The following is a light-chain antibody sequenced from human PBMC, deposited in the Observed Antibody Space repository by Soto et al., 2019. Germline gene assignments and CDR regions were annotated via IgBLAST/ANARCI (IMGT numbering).Light chain of an antibody. V-gene: IGLV2-14*03. CDR3: SSYTGGRTRVV. J-gene: IGLJ2*01. Sequence: QSALTQPASVSGSPGQSITISCTGTSSDVGGYNYVSWYQHHPGKAPKLLIYDVNNRPSAVSNRFSGSKSGNTASLTISGLQPEDEADSYCSSYTGGRTRVVFGGGTKVTVL. CDR1: SSDVGGYNY. CDR2: DVN.